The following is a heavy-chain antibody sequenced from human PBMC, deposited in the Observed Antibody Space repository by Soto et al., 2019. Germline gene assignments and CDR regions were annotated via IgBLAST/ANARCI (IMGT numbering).Heavy chain of an antibody. CDR1: SGSISSSNW. V-gene: IGHV4-4*02. CDR3: ARVGIMITFGGVIVIPNYFDY. CDR2: IYHSGST. D-gene: IGHD3-16*02. Sequence: QVQLQESGPGLVKPSGTLSLTCAVSSGSISSSNWWSWVRQPPGKVLEWIGEIYHSGSTNYNPSLKSRVTISVDKCKNQFSLKLSSVTAADTAVYYCARVGIMITFGGVIVIPNYFDYWGQGTLVTVSS. J-gene: IGHJ4*02.